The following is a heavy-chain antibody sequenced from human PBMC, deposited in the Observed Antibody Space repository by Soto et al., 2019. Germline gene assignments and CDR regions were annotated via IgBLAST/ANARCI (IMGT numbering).Heavy chain of an antibody. CDR3: ATLLGDSSGYPQL. CDR1: GYTLSELS. Sequence: WASGKVSGKVSGYTLSELSMHWVRQAPGKGLEWRGGFDPEDGETIYAQKFQGRVTMTEATSTHTAYVELSSLRSEDTAVYYCATLLGDSSGYPQLWGQGTLVTVS. V-gene: IGHV1-24*01. CDR2: FDPEDGET. D-gene: IGHD3-22*01. J-gene: IGHJ4*02.